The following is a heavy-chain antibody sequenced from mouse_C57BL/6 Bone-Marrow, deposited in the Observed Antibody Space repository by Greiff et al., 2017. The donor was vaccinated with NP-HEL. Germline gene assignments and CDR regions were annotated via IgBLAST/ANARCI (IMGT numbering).Heavy chain of an antibody. Sequence: EVQGVESGGDLVKPGGSLKLSCAASGFTFSSYGMSWVRQTPDKRLEWVATISSGGSYTYYPDSVKGRFTISRDHAKNTLYLQMSSLKSEDTAMYYCARRGNYYGSSYCYWYFDVWGTGTTVTVSS. CDR2: ISSGGSYT. CDR3: ARRGNYYGSSYCYWYFDV. D-gene: IGHD1-1*01. CDR1: GFTFSSYG. J-gene: IGHJ1*03. V-gene: IGHV5-6*01.